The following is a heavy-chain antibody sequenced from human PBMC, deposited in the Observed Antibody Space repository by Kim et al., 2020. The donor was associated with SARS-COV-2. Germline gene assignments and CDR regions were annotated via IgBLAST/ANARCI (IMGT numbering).Heavy chain of an antibody. CDR2: ISYDGNNE. CDR3: ARDNSGTGVPAIAYFYH. D-gene: IGHD5-12*01. CDR1: GFTFSGYT. Sequence: GGSLRLSCAASGFTFSGYTMHWVRQAPGKGLEWVAVISYDGNNEYYADSVKGRFTVSRDNSKNTVFLQVNSLRAEDTAVYYCARDNSGTGVPAIAYFYHWGQGTLVTVSS. V-gene: IGHV3-30-3*01. J-gene: IGHJ4*02.